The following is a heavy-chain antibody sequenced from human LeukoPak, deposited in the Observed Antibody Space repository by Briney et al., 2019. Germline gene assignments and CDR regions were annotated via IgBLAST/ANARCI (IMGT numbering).Heavy chain of an antibody. Sequence: SETLSLTCTVSGYSISSGDYWGWIRQPPGKGLEWIGSIYHSGRTYYNPSLKSRVTISVDTSKNQFSLKLNSVTAADTAVYYCARDRGIAAAADAFDIWGQGTMVTVSS. CDR1: GYSISSGDY. CDR3: ARDRGIAAAADAFDI. CDR2: IYHSGRT. V-gene: IGHV4-38-2*02. J-gene: IGHJ3*02. D-gene: IGHD6-13*01.